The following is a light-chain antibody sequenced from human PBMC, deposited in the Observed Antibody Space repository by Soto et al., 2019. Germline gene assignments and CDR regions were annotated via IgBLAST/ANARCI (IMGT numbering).Light chain of an antibody. Sequence: QSALTQPASVSGSPGQSITISCTGTSSDVGGYNYVSWYQQHPGKAPKLMIYDVSNRPSGVSNRFSGSKSGNTASLTISGLQAEDEADYYCSSYTSSSTYVEFGGGTKLTVL. CDR3: SSYTSSSTYVE. CDR1: SSDVGGYNY. J-gene: IGLJ2*01. V-gene: IGLV2-14*01. CDR2: DVS.